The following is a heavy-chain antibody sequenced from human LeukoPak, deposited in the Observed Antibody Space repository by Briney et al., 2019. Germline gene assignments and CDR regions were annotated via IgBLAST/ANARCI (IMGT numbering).Heavy chain of an antibody. D-gene: IGHD5-18*01. V-gene: IGHV1-2*02. CDR2: INPNSGGT. Sequence: ASVKVSCKASGYTFTSYYMHWVRQPPAQGLEWMGWINPNSGGTNYAQKFQGRVTMTRDTSISTAYMELSRLRSDDTAVYYCARDGYDGWIQLWFWLWGQGTLVTVSS. CDR3: ARDGYDGWIQLWFWL. CDR1: GYTFTSYY. J-gene: IGHJ4*02.